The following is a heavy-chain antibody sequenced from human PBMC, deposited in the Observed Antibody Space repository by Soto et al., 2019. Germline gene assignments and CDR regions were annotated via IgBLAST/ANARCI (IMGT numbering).Heavy chain of an antibody. Sequence: EVQLVESGGGLVKPGGSLRPSCAASGFTFSSYSMNCVRQAPGKGLEWVSSISSSSSYIYYADSVKGRFTISRDNAKNSLYLQVNSLRAEDTAVYYCAREGIAAALDYCGQGTLVTVSS. CDR2: ISSSSSYI. V-gene: IGHV3-21*01. CDR3: AREGIAAALDY. D-gene: IGHD6-13*01. J-gene: IGHJ4*02. CDR1: GFTFSSYS.